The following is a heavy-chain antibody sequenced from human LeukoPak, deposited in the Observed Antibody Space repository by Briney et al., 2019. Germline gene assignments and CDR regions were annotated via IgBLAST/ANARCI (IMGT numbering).Heavy chain of an antibody. V-gene: IGHV3-30*03. CDR1: GFTFSSYG. CDR2: ISYDGSDK. D-gene: IGHD2-15*01. J-gene: IGHJ6*02. Sequence: PXGSLRLSCEASGFTFSSYGMHWVRQAPGGGLEWVAVISYDGSDKKYGDSAKGRFTISRDNSKNTLYLQMNSLRAEDTAVYYCTRGGRSFGGMDVWGQGTTVTVSS. CDR3: TRGGRSFGGMDV.